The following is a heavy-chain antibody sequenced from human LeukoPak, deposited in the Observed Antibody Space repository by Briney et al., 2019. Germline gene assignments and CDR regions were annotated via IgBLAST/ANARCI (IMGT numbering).Heavy chain of an antibody. CDR3: ARDANIVVVPAASDY. Sequence: ASVKVSCKASGYTFTGYYMHWVRQAPGQGLEWMGWINPNSGSTNYAQKFQGRVTMTRDTSISTDYMELSRLRSDDTAVYYCARDANIVVVPAASDYWGQGTLVTVSS. D-gene: IGHD2-2*01. V-gene: IGHV1-2*02. CDR2: INPNSGST. J-gene: IGHJ4*02. CDR1: GYTFTGYY.